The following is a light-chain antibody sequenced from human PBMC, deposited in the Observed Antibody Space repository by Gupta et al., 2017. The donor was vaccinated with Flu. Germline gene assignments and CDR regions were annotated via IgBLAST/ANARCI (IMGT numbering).Light chain of an antibody. Sequence: QSALTQPASVSGSPGPSITISCTGTSSDVGGYNYVSWYQQHPGKVPKLMIYDVSNRPSGVSNRFSGSKSGNTASLTISGLQAEDEADYYCSSYTSRSTRVFGGGTKLTVL. J-gene: IGLJ3*02. CDR1: SSDVGGYNY. CDR3: SSYTSRSTRV. V-gene: IGLV2-14*01. CDR2: DVS.